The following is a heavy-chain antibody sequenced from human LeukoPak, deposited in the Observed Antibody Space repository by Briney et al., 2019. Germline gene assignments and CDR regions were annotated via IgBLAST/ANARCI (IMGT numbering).Heavy chain of an antibody. CDR1: GFTFSSYG. CDR3: AKSYSNYFDY. J-gene: IGHJ4*02. V-gene: IGHV3-33*06. D-gene: IGHD4-11*01. Sequence: PGGSLRPSCAASGFTFSSYGMHWIRQAPGKGLEWVAVIWYDGSKKSYADSVKGRFTISRDNSKNTLYLQMNSLRAEDTAVYYCAKSYSNYFDYWGQGTLVTVSS. CDR2: IWYDGSKK.